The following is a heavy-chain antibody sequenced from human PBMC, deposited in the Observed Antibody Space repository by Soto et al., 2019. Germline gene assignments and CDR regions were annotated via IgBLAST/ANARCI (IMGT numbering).Heavy chain of an antibody. CDR1: GYTFTSYY. CDR2: INPSGGST. J-gene: IGHJ4*02. Sequence: ASVKVSCKASGYTFTSYYMHWVRQAPGQGLEWMGIINPSGGSTSYAQKFQGRVTMTRDTSTSTVYMELSSLRSEDTAVYYCARDRELWFGEFSYFDYWGQGTLVTVSS. CDR3: ARDRELWFGEFSYFDY. V-gene: IGHV1-46*01. D-gene: IGHD3-10*01.